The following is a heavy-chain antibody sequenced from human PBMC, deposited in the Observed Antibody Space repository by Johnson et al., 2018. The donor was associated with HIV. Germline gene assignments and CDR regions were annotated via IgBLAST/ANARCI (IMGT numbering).Heavy chain of an antibody. CDR2: IRYDGTNN. Sequence: QMQLVESGGGVVQSGRSLRLSCAASGFTFSGYAMHWVRQAPGKGLEWVAFIRYDGTNNYYADSVRGRFSISRDNSKNTLYLQMNSLRAVDTAVYYCARVTNDAFDIWGQGTMVTVSS. CDR3: ARVTNDAFDI. CDR1: GFTFSGYA. V-gene: IGHV3-30*14. J-gene: IGHJ3*02.